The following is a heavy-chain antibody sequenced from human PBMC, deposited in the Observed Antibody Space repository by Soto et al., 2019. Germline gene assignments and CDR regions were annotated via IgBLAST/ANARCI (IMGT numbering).Heavy chain of an antibody. CDR1: GYTFTSYD. V-gene: IGHV1-8*01. CDR2: MNPNSGNT. Sequence: QVQLVQSGAEVKKPGAPVKVSCKASGYTFTSYDINWVRQATGQGLEWMGWMNPNSGNTGYAQKFQGRVTMTRNTSISSAYMELSSLRSEDTAVYYCARGLFYYGSGSYTMDVWGKGTTVTVSS. D-gene: IGHD3-10*01. J-gene: IGHJ6*03. CDR3: ARGLFYYGSGSYTMDV.